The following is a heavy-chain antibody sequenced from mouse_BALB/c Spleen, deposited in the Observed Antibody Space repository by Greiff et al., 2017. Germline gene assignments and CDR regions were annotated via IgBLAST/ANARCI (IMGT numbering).Heavy chain of an antibody. Sequence: LQQSGAELMKPGASVKISCKATGYTFSSYWIEWVKQRPGHGLEWIGEILPGSGSTNYNEKFKGKATFTADTSSNTAYMQLSSLTSEDSAVYYCARPVYYDYDVEFAYWGQGTLVTVSA. D-gene: IGHD2-4*01. CDR2: ILPGSGST. CDR3: ARPVYYDYDVEFAY. J-gene: IGHJ3*01. V-gene: IGHV1-9*01. CDR1: GYTFSSYW.